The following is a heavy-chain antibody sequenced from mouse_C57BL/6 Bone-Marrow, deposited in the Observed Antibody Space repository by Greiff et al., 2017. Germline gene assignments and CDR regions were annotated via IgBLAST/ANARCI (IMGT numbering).Heavy chain of an antibody. D-gene: IGHD1-1*01. V-gene: IGHV14-2*01. Sequence: VLLQQSGAELVKPGASVKLSCTASGFNIKDYYMHWVQQRPEQGLEWIGRIDPEDGETTYAPKFQGKATITAATANNTSYLQLSSLTSEDTAVYYCYYYCGSSYGLDYWGQGTLVTVSA. CDR3: YYYCGSSYGLDY. J-gene: IGHJ3*01. CDR1: GFNIKDYY. CDR2: IDPEDGET.